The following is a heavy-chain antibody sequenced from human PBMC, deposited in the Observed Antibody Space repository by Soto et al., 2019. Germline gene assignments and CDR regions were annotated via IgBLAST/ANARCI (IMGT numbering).Heavy chain of an antibody. D-gene: IGHD2-21*01. Sequence: EVQLMESGGGLVQPGGSLRLSCAASGITASSFYMHWVRQAPGKGLMWVSRIKSDGSPTNYADSVKGRFTISRDNAKNTLYLQMNSLRVEDTAIYYCVHFGGTSAYWGQGTLVTVSS. CDR1: GITASSFY. V-gene: IGHV3-74*01. CDR3: VHFGGTSAY. CDR2: IKSDGSPT. J-gene: IGHJ4*02.